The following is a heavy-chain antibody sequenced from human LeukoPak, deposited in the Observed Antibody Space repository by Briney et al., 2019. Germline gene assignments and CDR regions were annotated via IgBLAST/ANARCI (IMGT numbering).Heavy chain of an antibody. V-gene: IGHV3-30*18. CDR2: ISYDGSNK. CDR3: AKALTGFWSGYYAY. Sequence: PGGSLRLSCAASGFTFSSYGMHWVRQAPGKGLEWVAVISYDGSNKYYADSVKGRFTISRDNSKNTLYLQMNSLRAEDTAVYYCAKALTGFWSGYYAYWGQGTQVTVSS. D-gene: IGHD3-3*01. J-gene: IGHJ4*02. CDR1: GFTFSSYG.